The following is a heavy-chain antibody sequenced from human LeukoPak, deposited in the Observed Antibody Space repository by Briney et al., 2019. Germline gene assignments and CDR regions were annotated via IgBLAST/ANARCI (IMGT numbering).Heavy chain of an antibody. Sequence: GSSVKVSCKASGGTFSSYAISWVRQAPGQGLEWMGGIIPIFGTANYAQKFQGRVTITTDESTSTAYMELSSLRSEDTAVYYCARELRRDGYNYLGGRYFDYWGQGTLVTVSS. CDR2: IIPIFGTA. V-gene: IGHV1-69*05. CDR3: ARELRRDGYNYLGGRYFDY. CDR1: GGTFSSYA. J-gene: IGHJ4*02. D-gene: IGHD5-24*01.